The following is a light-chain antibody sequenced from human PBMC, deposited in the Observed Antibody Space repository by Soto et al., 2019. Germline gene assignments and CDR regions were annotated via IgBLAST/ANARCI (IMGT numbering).Light chain of an antibody. V-gene: IGLV3-1*01. CDR2: QNS. J-gene: IGLJ3*02. CDR3: QALDTHAGSVM. CDR1: QLGGKY. Sequence: SYELTQPPSVSVSPGQTASITCSGDQLGGKYASWYQQKPGQSPILFIYQNSKRPSGIPERFSGSISGSTATLTIRVTQAMDAADYYCQALDTHAGSVMFGGWTQLTVL.